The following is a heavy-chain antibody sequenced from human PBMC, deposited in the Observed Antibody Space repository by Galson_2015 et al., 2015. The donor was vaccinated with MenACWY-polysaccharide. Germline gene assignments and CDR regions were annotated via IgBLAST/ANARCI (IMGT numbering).Heavy chain of an antibody. CDR3: VQTDSNKRFCSYSNCYSFDY. CDR1: GYTFTSYD. D-gene: IGHD2-15*01. Sequence: SVKVSCKASGYTFTSYDINWVRQATGQGLEWMGWMNPNSGNTGYPQKFQGRVTMTRNTSISTAYMELSSLRSEDTALYYCVQTDSNKRFCSYSNCYSFDYWGQGTLVTVSS. CDR2: MNPNSGNT. J-gene: IGHJ4*02. V-gene: IGHV1-8*01.